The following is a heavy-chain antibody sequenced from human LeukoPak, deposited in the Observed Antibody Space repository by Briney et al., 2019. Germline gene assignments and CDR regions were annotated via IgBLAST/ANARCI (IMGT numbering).Heavy chain of an antibody. D-gene: IGHD4-17*01. Sequence: ASVKVSCKASGYTFSSYGISWVRQAPGQGLEWMGWISAYNGNTNYAQKLQGRVTMTTDTSTSTAYTEVRSLRSDDTAVYYCARSVTQCGMDVWGQGTTVTVSS. CDR1: GYTFSSYG. J-gene: IGHJ6*02. CDR2: ISAYNGNT. V-gene: IGHV1-18*01. CDR3: ARSVTQCGMDV.